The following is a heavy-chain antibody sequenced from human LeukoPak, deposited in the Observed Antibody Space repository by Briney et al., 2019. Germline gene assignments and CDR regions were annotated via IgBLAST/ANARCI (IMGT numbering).Heavy chain of an antibody. CDR2: ISRSSSTI. D-gene: IGHD6-6*01. Sequence: GGSLRLSCAASGFTFSTYSMNWVRQAPGKGLEWVAYISRSSSTIYYADSVKGRFTISRDNAKNSLDLQINSLRAEDTAVYYCARDPYSSSAFDYWGQGTLVTVSS. J-gene: IGHJ4*02. V-gene: IGHV3-48*01. CDR1: GFTFSTYS. CDR3: ARDPYSSSAFDY.